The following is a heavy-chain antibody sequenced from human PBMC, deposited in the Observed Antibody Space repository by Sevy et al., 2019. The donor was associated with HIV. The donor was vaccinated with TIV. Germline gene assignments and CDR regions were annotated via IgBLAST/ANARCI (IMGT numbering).Heavy chain of an antibody. Sequence: GGSLRLSCAASGFTFSSYSMNWVRQAPGKGLEWVSSISSSSSYIYYADSVKGRFTISRDNAKNSLYLQMNSLRAEDTAVYYCASLGGDYDFWSGYPIDYWGQGTLVTVSS. J-gene: IGHJ4*02. CDR1: GFTFSSYS. D-gene: IGHD3-3*01. CDR3: ASLGGDYDFWSGYPIDY. V-gene: IGHV3-21*01. CDR2: ISSSSSYI.